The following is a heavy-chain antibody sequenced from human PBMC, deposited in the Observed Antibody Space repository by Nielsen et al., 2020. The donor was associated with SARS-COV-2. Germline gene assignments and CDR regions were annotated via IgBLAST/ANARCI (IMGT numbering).Heavy chain of an antibody. J-gene: IGHJ6*02. V-gene: IGHV1-46*01. D-gene: IGHD3-10*01. Sequence: ASVKVSCKASGYTFTSYYMHWVRQAPGQGLEWMGIINPSGGSTSYAQKFQGRVTMTRDTSTSTVYMELSSLRSEDTAVYYCARVWFGTLGNPYYYYGMDVWGRGTLVTVSS. CDR1: GYTFTSYY. CDR3: ARVWFGTLGNPYYYYGMDV. CDR2: INPSGGST.